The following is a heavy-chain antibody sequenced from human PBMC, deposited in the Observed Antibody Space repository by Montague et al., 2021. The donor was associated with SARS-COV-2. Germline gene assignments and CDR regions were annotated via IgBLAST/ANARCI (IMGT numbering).Heavy chain of an antibody. CDR3: ARRGYYDSAGYHWHLDL. V-gene: IGHV4-4*09. Sequence: SETRSLTCTVSGGSINDHYRSWIRQSPGKGLEWIGYISSNGKTNYNPSLKSRVTLPADASRNEFSLKPGSVTAADTAVYFCARRGYYDSAGYHWHLDLWGRGMLVTVSS. D-gene: IGHD3-22*01. CDR1: GGSINDHY. CDR2: ISSNGKT. J-gene: IGHJ2*01.